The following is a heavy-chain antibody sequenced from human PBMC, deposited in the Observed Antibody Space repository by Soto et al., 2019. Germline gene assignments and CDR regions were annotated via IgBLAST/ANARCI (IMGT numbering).Heavy chain of an antibody. J-gene: IGHJ4*02. D-gene: IGHD2-21*01. CDR1: GFTFSSYG. V-gene: IGHV3-30*18. Sequence: GGSLRLSCAASGFTFSSYGMHWVRQAPGKGLEWVAVISYDGSNKYYADSVKGRFTISRDNSKNTLYLQMNSLRAEDTAVYYCAKDQCGGDCSFDYWGQGTLVTVSS. CDR2: ISYDGSNK. CDR3: AKDQCGGDCSFDY.